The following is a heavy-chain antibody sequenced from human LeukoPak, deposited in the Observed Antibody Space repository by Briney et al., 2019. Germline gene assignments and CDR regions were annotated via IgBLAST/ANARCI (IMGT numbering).Heavy chain of an antibody. Sequence: GGSLTLSCAASGFTLSSYAMSWVRQAPGKGLEWVAAISGSGGSTYYADSVKGRVTISRDNSKNTQYLQMNSLRADDTAVYYCAKDDAFDIWGQGTMVTVSS. CDR1: GFTLSSYA. J-gene: IGHJ3*02. V-gene: IGHV3-23*01. CDR2: ISGSGGST. CDR3: AKDDAFDI.